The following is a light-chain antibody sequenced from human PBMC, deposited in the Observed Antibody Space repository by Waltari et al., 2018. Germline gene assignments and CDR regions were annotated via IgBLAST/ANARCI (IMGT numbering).Light chain of an antibody. CDR3: QQYDISPLT. V-gene: IGKV3-20*01. CDR2: GAS. Sequence: CRASQTVRNTYLAWYQKKPGQAPTLLSYGASSRATGIPDRFSGSGSGTDFSLTISSLEPEDFAVYYCQQYDISPLTFGGGTKVEIK. J-gene: IGKJ4*01. CDR1: QTVRNTY.